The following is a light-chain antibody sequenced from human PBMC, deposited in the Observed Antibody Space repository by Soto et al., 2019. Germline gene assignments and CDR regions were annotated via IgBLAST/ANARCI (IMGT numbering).Light chain of an antibody. V-gene: IGKV3-20*01. Sequence: EIVLTQAPGTLSLSPGERATLSCRASQTFRSSDRGWSRPSQRSSSYIAWHQKQPQQARRLLYHGASSAAGVTPSCCSSRWAATDFTPTISRLAPEDVAEYCWQQYSSPWTFGQGTKVDI. CDR2: GAS. CDR3: QQYSSPWT. CDR1: QTFRSSDRGWSRPSQRSSSY. J-gene: IGKJ1*01.